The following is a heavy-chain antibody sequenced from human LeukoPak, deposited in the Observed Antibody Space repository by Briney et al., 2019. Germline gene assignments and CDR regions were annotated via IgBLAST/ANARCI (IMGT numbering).Heavy chain of an antibody. D-gene: IGHD6-19*01. J-gene: IGHJ2*01. V-gene: IGHV3-30*18. Sequence: GGSLRLSCAASGFTFRSYGMHWVRQAPGKGLEWVAIISYDGSNKYYAESVQGRFTISRDNSKNTLYLQLNSLRAEDTAVYYCAKDLGGGSGCYDLWGRGTLVTVS. CDR3: AKDLGGGSGCYDL. CDR2: ISYDGSNK. CDR1: GFTFRSYG.